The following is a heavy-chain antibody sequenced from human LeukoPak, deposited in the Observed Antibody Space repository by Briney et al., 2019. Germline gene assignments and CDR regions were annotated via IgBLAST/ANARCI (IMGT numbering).Heavy chain of an antibody. CDR2: IYYSGST. D-gene: IGHD3-10*01. V-gene: IGHV4-59*01. CDR1: GGSISSYY. CDR3: ARGSAPWNFDY. J-gene: IGHJ4*02. Sequence: SETLSLTCTVSGGSISSYYWSWIRQPPGKGLEWIGYIYYSGSTNYNPSLKSRVTISVDTSKNQFSLKLSSVTAADTAVYYCARGSAPWNFDYWGRGTLVTVSS.